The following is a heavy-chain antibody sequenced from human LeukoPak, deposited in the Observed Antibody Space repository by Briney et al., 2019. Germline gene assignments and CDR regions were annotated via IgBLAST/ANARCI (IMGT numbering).Heavy chain of an antibody. CDR3: ARDYYYDSSGYYSPLVN. V-gene: IGHV1-18*01. Sequence: GASVKVSCKASGYTFTSYGISWVRQAPGQGLEWMGWISAYNGNTNYAQKLQGRVTMTTDTSTSTAYMELRSLRSDDTAVHYCARDYYYDSSGYYSPLVNWGQGTLVTVSS. D-gene: IGHD3-22*01. CDR2: ISAYNGNT. J-gene: IGHJ4*02. CDR1: GYTFTSYG.